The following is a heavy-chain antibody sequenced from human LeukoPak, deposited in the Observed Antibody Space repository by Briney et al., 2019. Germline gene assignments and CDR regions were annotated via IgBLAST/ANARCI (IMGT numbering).Heavy chain of an antibody. CDR2: IYTSGST. CDR1: GGSISSGSYY. Sequence: SETLSLTCTVSGGSISSGSYYWSWIRQPAGKGLEWIGRIYTSGSTNYNPSLKSRVTISVDTSKNQFSLKLSSVTAADTAVYYCAGQLGNYYGSGSYNRNWFDPWGQGTLVTVSS. D-gene: IGHD3-10*01. J-gene: IGHJ5*02. CDR3: AGQLGNYYGSGSYNRNWFDP. V-gene: IGHV4-61*02.